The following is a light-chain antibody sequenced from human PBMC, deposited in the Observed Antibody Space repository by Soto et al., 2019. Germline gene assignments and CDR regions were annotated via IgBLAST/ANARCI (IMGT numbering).Light chain of an antibody. CDR2: DAS. CDR1: QSISSW. V-gene: IGKV1-5*01. CDR3: QQYNSYLT. J-gene: IGKJ4*01. Sequence: DIQMTQSPSNLSASVGDRVTITCRASQSISSWLAWYQQKPGKAPKLLIYDASSLESGVPSRFSGSGSGTEFSLTSSSLQPDDFATYYCQQYNSYLTFGGGTKVEIK.